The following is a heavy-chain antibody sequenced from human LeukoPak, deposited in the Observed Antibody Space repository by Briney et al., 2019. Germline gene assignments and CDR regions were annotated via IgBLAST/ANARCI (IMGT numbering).Heavy chain of an antibody. CDR2: INPNSGGT. D-gene: IGHD3-16*01. Sequence: GASVKVSCKASGYTFTGYYMHWVRQAPGHGLEWMGWINPNSGGTKYAQKFQGWVTMTRDTSINTAYMQLSSLKSDDTAEYYCARDRGRGGLSSAFDIWGQGTMVTISS. V-gene: IGHV1-2*04. CDR1: GYTFTGYY. J-gene: IGHJ3*02. CDR3: ARDRGRGGLSSAFDI.